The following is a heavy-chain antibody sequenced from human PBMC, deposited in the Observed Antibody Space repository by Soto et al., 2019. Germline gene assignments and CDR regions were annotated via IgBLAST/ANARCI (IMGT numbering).Heavy chain of an antibody. J-gene: IGHJ5*02. Sequence: QVQLVESGGGVVQPGRSLRLSCAASGFTFNTYGMHWVRQAPGKGLEWLAVISYDGGVAYCADSVQGRFTISRDNSKNTLYLQMNSLRPEDTAMYYCARDSIMEYGNWFDPWGQGTLVTVSS. CDR1: GFTFNTYG. V-gene: IGHV3-30*03. D-gene: IGHD3-16*01. CDR2: ISYDGGVA. CDR3: ARDSIMEYGNWFDP.